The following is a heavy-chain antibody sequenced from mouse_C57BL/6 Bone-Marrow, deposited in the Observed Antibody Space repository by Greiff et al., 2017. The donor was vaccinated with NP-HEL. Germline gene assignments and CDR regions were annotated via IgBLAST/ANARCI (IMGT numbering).Heavy chain of an antibody. V-gene: IGHV5-6*01. J-gene: IGHJ2*01. CDR3: ARHYYSNYFDY. CDR2: ISSGGSYT. D-gene: IGHD2-5*01. Sequence: VQLKDSGGDLVKPGGSLKLSCAASGFTFSSYGMSWVRQTPDKRLEWVATISSGGSYTYYPDSVKGRFTISRDNAKNTLYLQMSSLKSEDTAMYYCARHYYSNYFDYWGQGTTLTVSS. CDR1: GFTFSSYG.